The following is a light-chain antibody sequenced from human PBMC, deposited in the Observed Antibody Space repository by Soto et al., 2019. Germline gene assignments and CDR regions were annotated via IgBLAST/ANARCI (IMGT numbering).Light chain of an antibody. V-gene: IGKV3-20*01. CDR1: QSVSSSY. Sequence: EIVLTQSPGTRSLSPGERATLSCRASQSVSSSYLAWYQQKPGQAPRLLIYGASSRATGIPDRFSGSGSGKDFTLTISRLEPEDFAVYYCQQYGSSPGTFGQGTKVENK. CDR3: QQYGSSPGT. J-gene: IGKJ1*01. CDR2: GAS.